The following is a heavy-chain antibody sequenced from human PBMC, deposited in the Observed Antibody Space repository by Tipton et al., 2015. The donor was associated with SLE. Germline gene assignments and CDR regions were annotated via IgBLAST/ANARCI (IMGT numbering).Heavy chain of an antibody. D-gene: IGHD3-3*01. V-gene: IGHV4-30-2*01. CDR3: ATRGAFGVVTFFDS. J-gene: IGHJ4*02. Sequence: SGLVKPSETLSLTCTVSGGSISSGGYSWSWIRQPPGKGLEWIGFMYHSGSTHYNPSLQSRVTISVDRSENQFSLELRSVTAADTAVYYCATRGAFGVVTFFDSWGQGTLVTVSS. CDR2: MYHSGST. CDR1: GGSISSGGYS.